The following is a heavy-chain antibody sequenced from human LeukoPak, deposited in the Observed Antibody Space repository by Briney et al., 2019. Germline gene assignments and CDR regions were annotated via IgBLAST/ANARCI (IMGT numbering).Heavy chain of an antibody. CDR2: IYHSGST. V-gene: IGHV4-38-2*02. CDR3: ARVYGSGSYLPPYNWFDP. CDR1: GYSINSSYY. J-gene: IGHJ5*02. D-gene: IGHD3-10*01. Sequence: SETLSLTCTVSGYSINSSYYWGWIRQPPGKGLEWIGSIYHSGSTYYNPSLKSRVTISVDTSKNQFSLKLSSVTAADTAVYYCARVYGSGSYLPPYNWFDPWGQGTLVTVSS.